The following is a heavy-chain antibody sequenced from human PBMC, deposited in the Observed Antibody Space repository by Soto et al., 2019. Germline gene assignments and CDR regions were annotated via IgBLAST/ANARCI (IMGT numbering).Heavy chain of an antibody. CDR1: AFTFSSYG. CDR3: VKARKNCGGDSCSSTRFES. CDR2: ISYDGSEK. Sequence: QVQLVESGGGVVPPGRSLRLSCAASAFTFSSYGMHWVRQAPGKGLEWVAVISYDGSEKHYADSVKGRFTISRDNSKNPLYLKMNSLRTEDPAVFYCVKARKNCGGDSCSSTRFESWGQGTLVTVSS. J-gene: IGHJ4*02. D-gene: IGHD2-15*01. V-gene: IGHV3-30*18.